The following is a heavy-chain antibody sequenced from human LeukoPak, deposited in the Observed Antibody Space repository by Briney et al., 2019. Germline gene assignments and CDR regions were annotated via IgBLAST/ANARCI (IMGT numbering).Heavy chain of an antibody. Sequence: ASVTVSCKASGYTFSTYYMHWVRQAPGQGLEWMGLINPIDDITTYAQKFQGRVTITADESTSTAYMELSSLRSEDTAVYFCARSDYNDYRGLGYWGQGTLVTVSS. CDR2: INPIDDIT. J-gene: IGHJ4*02. V-gene: IGHV1-46*01. CDR1: GYTFSTYY. CDR3: ARSDYNDYRGLGY. D-gene: IGHD4-11*01.